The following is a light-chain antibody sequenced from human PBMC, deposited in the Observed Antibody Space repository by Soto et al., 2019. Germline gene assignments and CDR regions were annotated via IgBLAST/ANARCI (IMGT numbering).Light chain of an antibody. J-gene: IGLJ1*01. CDR1: SSDVGAYNS. CDR3: SSYTSSSTRV. V-gene: IGLV2-14*01. CDR2: EVT. Sequence: QSVLAQPASVSGSPGQSITISCTGTSSDVGAYNSVSWYQQHPHRAPKLVIYEVTNRPSGISNRFSGSKSGNTASLTISGLQAEDEADYYCSSYTSSSTRVFGTGTKGTVL.